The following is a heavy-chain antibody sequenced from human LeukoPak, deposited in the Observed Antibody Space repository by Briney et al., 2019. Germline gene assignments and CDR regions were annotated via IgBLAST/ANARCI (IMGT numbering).Heavy chain of an antibody. CDR2: IIPIFGTA. CDR3: SGDCSGGSCPPGYYGMDV. D-gene: IGHD2-15*01. J-gene: IGHJ6*04. CDR1: GGTLSSYA. V-gene: IGHV1-69*13. Sequence: ASVKVSCKASGGTLSSYAISWVRQAPGQGPEWMGGIIPIFGTANYAQKFQGRVTITADESTSTAYMELSSLRSEDTAVYYCSGDCSGGSCPPGYYGMDVWGKGTTVTVSS.